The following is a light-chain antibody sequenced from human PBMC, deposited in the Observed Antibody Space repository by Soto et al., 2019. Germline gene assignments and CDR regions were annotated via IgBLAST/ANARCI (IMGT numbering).Light chain of an antibody. CDR1: GSDVGFYNY. V-gene: IGLV2-8*01. CDR2: EVT. J-gene: IGLJ2*01. CDR3: SSYAGNNNLV. Sequence: QSALTQPPSASGSPGESVTISCTGSGSDVGFYNYVSWYQQHPGKVPKLIIYEVTKRPSGVPDRFSGSKSGNTASLTVSGLQAGDEAHYYCSSYAGNNNLVFGGGTKLTVL.